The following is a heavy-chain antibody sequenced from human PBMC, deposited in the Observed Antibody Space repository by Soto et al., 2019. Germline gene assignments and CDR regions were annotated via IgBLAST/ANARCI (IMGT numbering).Heavy chain of an antibody. D-gene: IGHD3-16*01. CDR3: ARGEDPPLSV. Sequence: QVQLVQSGAEVKKPGASVKVSCKASGYTFTGYYMHWVRQAPGEGLEWMGWINPNNGGTNYAQKFQGRVTMTRDMSISTAYMELSRLKSDDTAVYYCARGEDPPLSVWGQGTTVTVSS. CDR1: GYTFTGYY. J-gene: IGHJ6*02. V-gene: IGHV1-2*02. CDR2: INPNNGGT.